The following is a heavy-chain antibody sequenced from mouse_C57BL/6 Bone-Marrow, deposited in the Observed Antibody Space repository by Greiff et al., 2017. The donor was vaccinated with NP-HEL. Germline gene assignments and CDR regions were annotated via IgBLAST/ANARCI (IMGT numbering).Heavy chain of an antibody. CDR2: IFPGSGST. CDR1: GYTFTDYY. CDR3: ARETAQAFYYCDY. J-gene: IGHJ2*01. Sequence: QVQLQQSGPELVKPGASVKISCTASGYTFTDYYINWVKQRPGQGLEWIGWIFPGSGSTYYNEKFKGKATLTVDKSSSTAYMLLSRLTSEDSAVYICARETAQAFYYCDYWGQGTTLTVSA. V-gene: IGHV1-75*01. D-gene: IGHD3-2*02.